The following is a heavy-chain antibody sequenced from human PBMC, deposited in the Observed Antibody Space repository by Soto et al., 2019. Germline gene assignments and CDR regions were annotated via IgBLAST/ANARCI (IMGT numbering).Heavy chain of an antibody. CDR1: GHILTELS. D-gene: IGHD3-10*01. Sequence: ASVKVSCKVSGHILTELSMHWVRQAPGKGLEWMGGFDPEDGETIYSQYFQGRVTMTEDTSTNTGYLELSSLTSEDTAVYYCAAEXIALVRGVIIPQFYFDYWGQGTLVTVSS. CDR3: AAEXIALVRGVIIPQFYFDY. V-gene: IGHV1-24*01. CDR2: FDPEDGET. J-gene: IGHJ4*02.